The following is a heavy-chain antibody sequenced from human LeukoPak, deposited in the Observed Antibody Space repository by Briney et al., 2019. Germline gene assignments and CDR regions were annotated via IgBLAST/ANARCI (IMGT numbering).Heavy chain of an antibody. CDR1: GYSISSGYY. CDR2: IYHSGST. CDR3: ARYYYDSSGYYYGPYFDY. J-gene: IGHJ4*02. Sequence: SETLSLTCTVSGYSISSGYYWGWIRQPPGKGLEWIGSIYHSGSTYYNPSLKSRVTISVDTSKNQFSLKLSSVTAADTAVYYCARYYYDSSGYYYGPYFDYWGQGTLVTVSS. D-gene: IGHD3-22*01. V-gene: IGHV4-38-2*02.